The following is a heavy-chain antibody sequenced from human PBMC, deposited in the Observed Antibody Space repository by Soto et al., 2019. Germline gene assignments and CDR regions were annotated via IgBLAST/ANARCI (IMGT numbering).Heavy chain of an antibody. CDR3: ARGGGYDSFDF. V-gene: IGHV4-30-2*06. CDR2: ISHLETT. J-gene: IGHJ4*02. D-gene: IGHD2-15*01. CDR1: GVTMSYVGYS. Sequence: SETRSLAGSVSGVTMSYVGYSWSWIRQSPGKGLEWVGYISHLETTYYVQSFKSRLSLSRDRTRNQLSLILSSMTAADKAVYYCARGGGYDSFDFGGQGIQDTVSS.